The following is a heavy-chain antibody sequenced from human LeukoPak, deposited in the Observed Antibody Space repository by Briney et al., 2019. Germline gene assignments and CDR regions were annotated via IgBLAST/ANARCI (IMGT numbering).Heavy chain of an antibody. CDR2: IYTSGST. D-gene: IGHD3-22*01. Sequence: SETLSLTCTVSGGSISSYYWSWILQPAGKGLEWIGRIYTSGSTNYNPSLKSRVTMSVDTSKNQFSLKLSSVTAADTAVYYCARGMRSGYYNLFDYWGQGTLVTVSS. J-gene: IGHJ4*02. V-gene: IGHV4-4*07. CDR3: ARGMRSGYYNLFDY. CDR1: GGSISSYY.